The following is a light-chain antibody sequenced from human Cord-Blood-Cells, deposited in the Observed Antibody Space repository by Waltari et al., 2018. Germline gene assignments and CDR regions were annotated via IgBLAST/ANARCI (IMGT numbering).Light chain of an antibody. CDR1: QSISSY. CDR2: AAS. Sequence: DIQMTQSPSSLSASVGDRVTITCRASQSISSYLNWYQQKPGKAPKLLIYAASSLQSGVQSRFSGSGSGTDFTLTISSLQPEEFATYYCQQSYSTPLTFGGGTKVEIK. V-gene: IGKV1-39*01. CDR3: QQSYSTPLT. J-gene: IGKJ4*01.